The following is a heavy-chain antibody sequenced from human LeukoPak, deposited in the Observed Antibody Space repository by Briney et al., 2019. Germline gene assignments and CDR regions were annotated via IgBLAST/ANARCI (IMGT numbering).Heavy chain of an antibody. CDR3: ARDLVRYFDWYNWFDP. J-gene: IGHJ5*02. Sequence: PGGSLRLSCAPSGFSSSEYYMSWIRQAPGGGLERVSYISSSGSTIYYADSVKGRFTISRDNAKNSLYLQMNSLRAEDTAVYYCARDLVRYFDWYNWFDPWGQGTLVTVSS. CDR1: GFSSSEYY. V-gene: IGHV3-11*01. CDR2: ISSSGSTI. D-gene: IGHD3-9*01.